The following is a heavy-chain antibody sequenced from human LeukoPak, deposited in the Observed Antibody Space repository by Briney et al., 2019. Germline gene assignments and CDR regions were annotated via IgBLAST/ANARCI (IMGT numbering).Heavy chain of an antibody. CDR2: INPSSGGT. Sequence: ASVKVSCKASGYTFTGYYMHWVRQAPGQGLEWMGWINPSSGGTNYAQKFQGRVTMTRDTSISTAYMELSRLRSDDTAAYYCARRAPTKTIYSYGTFDYWGQGTLVTVSS. D-gene: IGHD5-18*01. CDR3: ARRAPTKTIYSYGTFDY. V-gene: IGHV1-2*02. J-gene: IGHJ4*02. CDR1: GYTFTGYY.